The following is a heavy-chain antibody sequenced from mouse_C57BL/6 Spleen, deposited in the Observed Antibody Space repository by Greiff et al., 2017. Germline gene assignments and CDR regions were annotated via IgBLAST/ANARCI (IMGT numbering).Heavy chain of an antibody. CDR3: ARWGYGSSWYFDV. D-gene: IGHD1-1*01. CDR2: INPYNGGT. Sequence: VQLQQSGPVLVKPGASVKMSCKASGYTFTDYYMNWVKQSHGKSLEWIGVINPYNGGTSYNQKFKGKATLTVDKSSSTAYMELNSLTSEDSAVYYCARWGYGSSWYFDVWGTGTTVTVSS. CDR1: GYTFTDYY. J-gene: IGHJ1*03. V-gene: IGHV1-19*01.